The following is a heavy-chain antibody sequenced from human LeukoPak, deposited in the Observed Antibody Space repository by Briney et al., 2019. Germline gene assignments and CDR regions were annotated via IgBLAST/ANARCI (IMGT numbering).Heavy chain of an antibody. V-gene: IGHV3-53*01. CDR1: GFTVSSNY. Sequence: GGSLRLSRAASGFTVSSNYMSWVRQAPGKGLEWVSVIYSGGSTYFADSVKGRFTISRDNSKNTLYLQMNSLRAEDTAVYYCASLRNYYYFDYWGQGTLVTVSS. D-gene: IGHD4-11*01. CDR3: ASLRNYYYFDY. J-gene: IGHJ4*02. CDR2: IYSGGST.